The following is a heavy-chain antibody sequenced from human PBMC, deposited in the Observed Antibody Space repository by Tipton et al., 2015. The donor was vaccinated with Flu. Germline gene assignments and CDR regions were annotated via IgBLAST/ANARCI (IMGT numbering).Heavy chain of an antibody. Sequence: VQLVQSGAEVKNPGESLNISCKASGHNFITYWVAWVRQMPGKGLEWMGNIYPADSDTTYSPAFEGQVTIFADKSSTTAYLQWSSLKAPDTAMYYCARQDCSSSTCYIDYWGQGTLVTVSS. CDR3: ARQDCSSSTCYIDY. CDR2: IYPADSDT. CDR1: GHNFITYW. J-gene: IGHJ4*02. D-gene: IGHD2-2*02. V-gene: IGHV5-51*01.